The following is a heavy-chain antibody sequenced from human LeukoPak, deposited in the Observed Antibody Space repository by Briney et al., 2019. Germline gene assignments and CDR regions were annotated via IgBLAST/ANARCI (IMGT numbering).Heavy chain of an antibody. CDR1: GYTFTEYY. J-gene: IGHJ4*02. V-gene: IGHV1-18*04. D-gene: IGHD2-15*01. CDR3: ARRRGGSCYDY. Sequence: ASVKVSCKASGYTFTEYYMHWVRQAPGQGLEWMGWISAYNGNTNYAQKLQGRVTMTTDTSTSTAYMELRSLRSDDTAVYYCARRRGGSCYDYWGQGTLVTVSS. CDR2: ISAYNGNT.